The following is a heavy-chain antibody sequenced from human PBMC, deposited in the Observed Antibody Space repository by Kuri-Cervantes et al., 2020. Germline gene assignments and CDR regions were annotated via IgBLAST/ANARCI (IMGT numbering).Heavy chain of an antibody. D-gene: IGHD4-17*01. CDR1: GYTFTGYY. J-gene: IGHJ4*02. CDR2: INPSGGST. V-gene: IGHV1-46*01. CDR3: ARTISLKTTVTTVLGSFDY. Sequence: ASVKVSCKASGYTFTGYYMHWVRQAPGQGLEWMGIINPSGGSTSYAQKFQGRVTMTRDTSTSTVYMELSSLRSEDTAVYYCARTISLKTTVTTVLGSFDYWGQGTLVTVSS.